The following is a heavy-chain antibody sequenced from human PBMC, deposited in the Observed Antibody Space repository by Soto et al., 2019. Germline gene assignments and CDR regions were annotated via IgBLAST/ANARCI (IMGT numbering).Heavy chain of an antibody. V-gene: IGHV3-30-3*01. CDR3: ARDLRQYIVVVPYYYYGMDV. D-gene: IGHD2-2*01. CDR2: ISYDGSNK. CDR1: GFTFSSYA. Sequence: GGSLRLSCAASGFTFSSYAMHWVRQAPGKGLEWVAVISYDGSNKYYADSVKGRFTISRDNSKNTLYLQMNSLRAEDTAVYYCARDLRQYIVVVPYYYYGMDVWGQGTTVTVSS. J-gene: IGHJ6*02.